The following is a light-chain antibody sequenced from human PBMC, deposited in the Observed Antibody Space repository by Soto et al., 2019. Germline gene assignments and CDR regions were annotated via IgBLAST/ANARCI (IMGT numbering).Light chain of an antibody. Sequence: DIQLTQSPSFLSGSVGDRVTITCRASQTISSWLAWYQQKPGKAPKLLIYKASTLKSGVPSRFSGSGSGTEFTLTISSLQPDDFATYYCQHYNSYSEAFGQGAKVDI. V-gene: IGKV1-5*03. CDR2: KAS. CDR3: QHYNSYSEA. J-gene: IGKJ1*01. CDR1: QTISSW.